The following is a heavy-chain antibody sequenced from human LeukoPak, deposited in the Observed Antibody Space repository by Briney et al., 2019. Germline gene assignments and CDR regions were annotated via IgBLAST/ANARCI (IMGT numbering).Heavy chain of an antibody. V-gene: IGHV3-23*01. D-gene: IGHD6-19*01. CDR2: ISGSGDST. Sequence: GGSLRLSCAASGFTFSSYAMSWVRQAPGKGLEWVSAISGSGDSTYYADSVKGLFTISRDNSKNTLYLQMNRLRAEDTAVYYCAKDPYSSGPYNWFDPWGQGTLVTVSS. J-gene: IGHJ5*02. CDR3: AKDPYSSGPYNWFDP. CDR1: GFTFSSYA.